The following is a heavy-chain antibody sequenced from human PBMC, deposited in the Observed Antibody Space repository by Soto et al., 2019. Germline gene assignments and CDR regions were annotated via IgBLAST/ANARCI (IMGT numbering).Heavy chain of an antibody. CDR2: IGGSDGST. J-gene: IGHJ2*01. Sequence: VQLLESGGGLVQPGGSLRLSCAASGFTFSDYAMSWVRQAPGKGLEWVSGIGGSDGSTYYADSVKGRFAISRDNFKDTLYLQMHSLRAEDTAIYYCAREYYDSSGYYQSYWYFDLWGRGTLVTVSS. CDR1: GFTFSDYA. D-gene: IGHD3-22*01. CDR3: AREYYDSSGYYQSYWYFDL. V-gene: IGHV3-23*01.